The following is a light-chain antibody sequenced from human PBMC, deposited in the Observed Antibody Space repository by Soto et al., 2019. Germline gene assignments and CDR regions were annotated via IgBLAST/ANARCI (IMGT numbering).Light chain of an antibody. J-gene: IGLJ2*01. CDR2: DVS. CDR3: SSYTSSSTPL. V-gene: IGLV2-14*01. Sequence: QSVLTQPASVSGSPGRPITISCTGTSSDVGAYNYVSWYQQYPGKAPKLMIYDVSNRPSGVSNRFSGSKSGNTASLTISGLQAEDEADYYCSSYTSSSTPLFGGGTKLTVL. CDR1: SSDVGAYNY.